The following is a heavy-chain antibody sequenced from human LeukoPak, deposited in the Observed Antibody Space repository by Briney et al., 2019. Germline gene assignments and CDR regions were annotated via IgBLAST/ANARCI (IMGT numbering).Heavy chain of an antibody. CDR1: GFTFTNYD. V-gene: IGHV3-13*01. CDR3: ASSPAYSSSWYAIDN. CDR2: IGTAGDT. J-gene: IGHJ4*02. D-gene: IGHD6-13*01. Sequence: GGSLRLSCAASGFTFTNYDMHWVRQAAGRGLEWVSGIGTAGDTYYPASVKGRFTISRENGKSSLYLQMNSLSAGDTAVYYCASSPAYSSSWYAIDNWGQGTPVTVSS.